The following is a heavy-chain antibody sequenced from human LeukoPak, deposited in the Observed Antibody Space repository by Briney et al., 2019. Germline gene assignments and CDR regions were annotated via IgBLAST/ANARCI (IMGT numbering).Heavy chain of an antibody. D-gene: IGHD5-24*01. CDR3: TREPVEMATLFSFDD. V-gene: IGHV3-33*01. J-gene: IGHJ4*02. CDR2: IWYDGSNT. Sequence: GGSLRLSCATSGFTFTDYGMHWVRRAPGRGLEWVAVIWYDGSNTYYTDSAKGRFTISGDNSKNTLYLQMNSLRVEDTAVYYCTREPVEMATLFSFDDWGQGTLVTVS. CDR1: GFTFTDYG.